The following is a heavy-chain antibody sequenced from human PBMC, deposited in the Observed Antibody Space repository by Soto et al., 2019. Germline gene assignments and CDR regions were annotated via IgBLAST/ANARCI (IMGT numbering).Heavy chain of an antibody. Sequence: GASVKDSFTDFCYTFTSYGISWVRQAPGQGLEWMGWISAYNGNTNYAQKLQGRVTMTTDTSTSTAYMELRSLRSDDTAVYYCASGSSPLGPWGQGTLVTVSS. CDR2: ISAYNGNT. J-gene: IGHJ5*02. CDR3: ASGSSPLGP. CDR1: CYTFTSYG. V-gene: IGHV1-18*04.